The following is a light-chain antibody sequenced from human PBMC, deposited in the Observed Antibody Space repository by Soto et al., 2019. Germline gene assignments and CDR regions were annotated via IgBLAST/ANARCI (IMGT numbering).Light chain of an antibody. V-gene: IGLV2-14*01. CDR1: SSDIGDYDY. J-gene: IGLJ1*01. Sequence: QSVLTQPASVSGSPGQSITISCTRSSSDIGDYDYVSWYQQHPGKAPKVLISEVSNRPSGVSNRFSGSKSGNTASLTISGLQAEDEADYYCNSYATGNTRVFGTGTKVTVL. CDR3: NSYATGNTRV. CDR2: EVS.